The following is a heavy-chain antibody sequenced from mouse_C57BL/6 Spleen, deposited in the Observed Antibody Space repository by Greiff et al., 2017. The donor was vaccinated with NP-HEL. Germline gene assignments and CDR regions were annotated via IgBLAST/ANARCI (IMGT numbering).Heavy chain of an antibody. Sequence: VKLQESGAELVRPGASVTLSCKASGYTFTDYEMHWVKQTPVHGLEWIGAIDPETGGTAYNQKFKGKAILTADKSSSTAYMELRSLTSEDSAVYYCTRDHYYGSSLGYFDVWGTGTTVTVSS. CDR3: TRDHYYGSSLGYFDV. CDR2: IDPETGGT. V-gene: IGHV1-15*01. CDR1: GYTFTDYE. D-gene: IGHD1-1*01. J-gene: IGHJ1*03.